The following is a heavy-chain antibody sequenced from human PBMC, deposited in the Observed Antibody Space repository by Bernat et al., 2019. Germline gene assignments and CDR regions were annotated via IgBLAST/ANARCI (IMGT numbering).Heavy chain of an antibody. CDR1: GFTFSSYA. Sequence: QVQLVESGGGVVQPGRSLRLSCAASGFTFSSYAMHWVRQAPGKGLEWVAVISYDGSNKYYADSVKGRFTISRDNSKNTLHLQMNSLRAEDTAVYYCARDLVDFWSGYLDYWGQGTLVTVSS. CDR3: ARDLVDFWSGYLDY. CDR2: ISYDGSNK. V-gene: IGHV3-30-3*01. J-gene: IGHJ4*02. D-gene: IGHD3-3*01.